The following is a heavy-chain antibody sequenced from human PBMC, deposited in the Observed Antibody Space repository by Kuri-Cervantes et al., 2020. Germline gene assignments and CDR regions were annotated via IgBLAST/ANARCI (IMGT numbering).Heavy chain of an antibody. D-gene: IGHD2-8*02. CDR3: AKAGYCTGGVCYGTKSGEGAFDI. CDR1: GFTFDAYA. J-gene: IGHJ3*02. V-gene: IGHV3-9*01. Sequence: GGSLRLSCAASGFTFDAYAMHWVRQAPGKGLEWVSGISWNSGSIGYADSVKGRFTISRDNAKNSLYLQMNSLRAEDTALYYCAKAGYCTGGVCYGTKSGEGAFDIWGQGTMVTVSS. CDR2: ISWNSGSI.